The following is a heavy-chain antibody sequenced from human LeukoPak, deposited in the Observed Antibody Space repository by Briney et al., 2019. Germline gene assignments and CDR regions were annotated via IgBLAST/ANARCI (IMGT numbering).Heavy chain of an antibody. CDR1: GYTLTSYY. CDR3: AREENSGWYAGRPVVH. V-gene: IGHV1-46*01. Sequence: ASVKVSCKASGYTLTSYYMHWVRQAPGQGLEWMGIINPSGGSTSYAQEFQGRVTMTRDTSTSTVYMELSSLRSEDTAVYYCAREENSGWYAGRPVVHWGQGTLVTVSS. D-gene: IGHD6-19*01. J-gene: IGHJ4*02. CDR2: INPSGGST.